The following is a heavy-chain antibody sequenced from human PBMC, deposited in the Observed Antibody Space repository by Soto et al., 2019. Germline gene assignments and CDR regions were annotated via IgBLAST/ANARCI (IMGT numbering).Heavy chain of an antibody. J-gene: IGHJ5*02. Sequence: TLSLTCTVSGGSISSGDYYWSWIRQHPGTGLEWIGTIYFSGTTYYNPSLKSRVTISVDTSKNQFSLNLSSVTAADTAVYYCARRDRSGFSYWLDTWGQGTLVTVSS. CDR3: ARRDRSGFSYWLDT. V-gene: IGHV4-31*03. CDR2: IYFSGTT. CDR1: GGSISSGDYY. D-gene: IGHD3-22*01.